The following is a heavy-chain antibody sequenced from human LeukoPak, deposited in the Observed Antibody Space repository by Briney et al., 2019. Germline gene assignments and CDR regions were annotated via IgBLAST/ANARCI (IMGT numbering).Heavy chain of an antibody. CDR1: GFTLSSYS. J-gene: IGHJ4*02. CDR3: PRDGKSVHGDQGPLY. D-gene: IGHD5/OR15-5a*01. V-gene: IGHV3-21*01. Sequence: PGGSLRLSCAASGFTLSSYSMNWVRQAPGKGLEWVSSISSSSSYIYYADSVKGRFTISRDNAKNSLYLQMNSLRAEDTAVYYCPRDGKSVHGDQGPLYWGQGTLLTDSS. CDR2: ISSSSSYI.